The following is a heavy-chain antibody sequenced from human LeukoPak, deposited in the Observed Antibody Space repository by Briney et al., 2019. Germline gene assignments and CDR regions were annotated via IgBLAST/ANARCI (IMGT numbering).Heavy chain of an antibody. Sequence: PGGSLRLSCAASGFRFSNCGMHWVRQAPGKGLEWVAVISDDGSKIYYGDSVKGRFTISRDNSKNTLNLQMDSLRPDDTAVYYCGKGPGYSVYDNLPHHWGQGTLVTVSS. J-gene: IGHJ5*02. CDR1: GFRFSNCG. CDR2: ISDDGSKI. D-gene: IGHD5/OR15-5a*01. CDR3: GKGPGYSVYDNLPHH. V-gene: IGHV3-30*04.